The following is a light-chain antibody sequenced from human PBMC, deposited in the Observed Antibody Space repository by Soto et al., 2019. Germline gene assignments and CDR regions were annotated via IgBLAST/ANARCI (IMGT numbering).Light chain of an antibody. CDR2: AAS. CDR1: QSISSY. CDR3: QQSYSTPWT. J-gene: IGKJ1*01. V-gene: IGKV1-39*01. Sequence: DIQMTQPPSSLSASVGERVTITCRASQSISSYLNWYQQKPGKAPKLLIYAASSLQSGVPSRFSGSRSGTDFTLTISSLQPEDFATYYCQQSYSTPWTFGQGTKVEIK.